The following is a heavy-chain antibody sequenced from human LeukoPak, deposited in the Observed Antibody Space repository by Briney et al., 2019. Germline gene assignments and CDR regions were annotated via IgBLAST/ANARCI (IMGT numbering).Heavy chain of an antibody. CDR3: ARDVAYYDFWSGYSHNWFDP. CDR2: ISSSGSTI. J-gene: IGHJ5*02. D-gene: IGHD3-3*01. CDR1: GFTFSDYY. V-gene: IGHV3-11*01. Sequence: GGSLRLSCAASGFTFSDYYMSWLRQAPGKGLEWVSYISSSGSTIYYADSVKGRFTISRDNAKNSLYLQMNSLRAEDTAVYYCARDVAYYDFWSGYSHNWFDPWGQGTLVTVSS.